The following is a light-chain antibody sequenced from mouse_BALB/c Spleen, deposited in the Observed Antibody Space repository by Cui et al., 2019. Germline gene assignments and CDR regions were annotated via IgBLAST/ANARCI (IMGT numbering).Light chain of an antibody. CDR2: STS. J-gene: IGKJ5*01. Sequence: DIQMIQSPSSMFASLGDRVSITCHASQGISGNLDWYQQKPGGTIKRLIYSTSNLNAGVPSRFSGSGSGSDYSLTISSLESEDFADYYCVQYAQFPLTFGAGTKLELK. V-gene: IGKV9-123*01. CDR3: VQYAQFPLT. CDR1: QGISGN.